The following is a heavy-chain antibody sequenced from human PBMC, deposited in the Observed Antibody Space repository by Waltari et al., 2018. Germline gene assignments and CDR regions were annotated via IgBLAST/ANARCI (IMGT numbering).Heavy chain of an antibody. Sequence: QVQLVQSGAEVKKPGSSVKVSCKASGGTFSSYAISWVRQAPGQGLEWMGGIIPIFGTANYAQKFQGRVTITADESTSTAYMELSSLRSEDTAVYYCARDLREHCSGGSCYSEDYYYYYMDVWGKGTTVTVSS. D-gene: IGHD2-15*01. J-gene: IGHJ6*03. CDR3: ARDLREHCSGGSCYSEDYYYYYMDV. V-gene: IGHV1-69*13. CDR1: GGTFSSYA. CDR2: IIPIFGTA.